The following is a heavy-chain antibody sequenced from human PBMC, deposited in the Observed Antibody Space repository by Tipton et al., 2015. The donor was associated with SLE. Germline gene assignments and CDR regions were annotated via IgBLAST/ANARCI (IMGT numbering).Heavy chain of an antibody. CDR3: ASAGSGSYYNPFDY. V-gene: IGHV3-7*01. CDR2: IKQDGSEK. CDR1: GFTFSSYW. D-gene: IGHD3-10*01. Sequence: SLRLSCAASGFTFSSYWMSWVRQAPGKGLEWVANIKQDGSEKYYVDSVKGRFTISRDNAKNSLYLQMNSLRAEDTAVYYCASAGSGSYYNPFDYWGQGTLVTVSS. J-gene: IGHJ4*02.